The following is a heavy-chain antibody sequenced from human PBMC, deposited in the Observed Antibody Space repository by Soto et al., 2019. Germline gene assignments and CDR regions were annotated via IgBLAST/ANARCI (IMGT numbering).Heavy chain of an antibody. CDR2: INHSGST. J-gene: IGHJ6*02. CDR1: GGSFSGYY. CDR3: ASFGGNSSSRPRGMDV. Sequence: PSETLSLTCAVYGGSFSGYYWSWIRQPPGKGLEWIGEINHSGSTNYNPSLKSRVTISVDTSKNQFSLKLSSVTAADTAVFYCASFGGNSSSRPRGMDVWGQGTTVTVSS. D-gene: IGHD6-13*01. V-gene: IGHV4-34*01.